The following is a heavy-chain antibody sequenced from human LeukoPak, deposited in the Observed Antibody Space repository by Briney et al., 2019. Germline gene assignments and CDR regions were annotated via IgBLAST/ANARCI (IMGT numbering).Heavy chain of an antibody. J-gene: IGHJ4*02. D-gene: IGHD3-10*01. CDR1: GFTFSFYA. CDR3: AKGEGAMVRGIVDY. V-gene: IGHV3-23*01. Sequence: PGGSLRLSCAASGFTFSFYAMYWVRQAPGEGLEWVSAISGSGGSTSYADSVKGRFTISRDNSKNTLYLQMNSLRAEDTAVYYCAKGEGAMVRGIVDYWGQGTLVTVSS. CDR2: ISGSGGST.